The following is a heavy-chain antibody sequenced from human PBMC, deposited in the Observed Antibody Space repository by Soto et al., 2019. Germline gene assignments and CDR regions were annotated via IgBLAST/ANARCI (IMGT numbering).Heavy chain of an antibody. D-gene: IGHD1-26*01. Sequence: EVQLVESGGGLVQPGRSLRLSCAASGFTFDDYAMHWVRQAPGKGLEWVSGISWNSESIGYADSVKGRFNISRDNAKKSLYLQINRLRAEDTAVYYCAKDGSATWEGTWCDPWSQGTMVTVSS. CDR1: GFTFDDYA. CDR2: ISWNSESI. CDR3: AKDGSATWEGTWCDP. J-gene: IGHJ5*02. V-gene: IGHV3-9*01.